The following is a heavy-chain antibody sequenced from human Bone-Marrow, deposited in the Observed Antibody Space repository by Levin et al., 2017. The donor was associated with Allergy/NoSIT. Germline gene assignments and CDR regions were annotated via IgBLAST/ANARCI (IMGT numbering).Heavy chain of an antibody. V-gene: IGHV1-8*01. Sequence: GASVKVSCKASGYTFSTYDITWVRQATGQGLEWVGWMNPNSGNTGYAQRFQGRVTMTRDTTISTAYMELSSLTSEDTAVYYCARAVRNQLVSDVGGQGTTVSVSS. CDR2: MNPNSGNT. CDR1: GYTFSTYD. J-gene: IGHJ6*02. D-gene: IGHD2-2*01. CDR3: ARAVRNQLVSDV.